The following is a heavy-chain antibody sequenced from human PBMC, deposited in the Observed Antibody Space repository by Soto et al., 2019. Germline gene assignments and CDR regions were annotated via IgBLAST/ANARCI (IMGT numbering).Heavy chain of an antibody. Sequence: ASVKVSCKTSGYTFTSYVMHWVRQAPGQRLDYMGWINAGNGNTKYSQKFQGRVTITRDTSANTAYMELSSLRSEDTAVYYCAREEYYYGSGAFFDDWGQGSLVTGSS. V-gene: IGHV1-3*01. J-gene: IGHJ4*02. CDR2: INAGNGNT. D-gene: IGHD3-10*01. CDR3: AREEYYYGSGAFFDD. CDR1: GYTFTSYV.